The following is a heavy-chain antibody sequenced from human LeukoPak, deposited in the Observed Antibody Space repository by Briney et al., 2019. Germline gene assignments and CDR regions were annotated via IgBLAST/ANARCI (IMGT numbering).Heavy chain of an antibody. D-gene: IGHD2/OR15-2a*01. Sequence: SGALSLTCVGNGGSFNEYLWNWLGQPGGKGGDWIGDIYCRGMTNYNLRRQRRVTISKDTSKKQFSLNLTSVTAADTAVYYCAREQVYFYPFEDYWGQGTLVTVSS. CDR2: IYCRGMT. V-gene: IGHV4-34*01. J-gene: IGHJ4*02. CDR1: GGSFNEYL. CDR3: AREQVYFYPFEDY.